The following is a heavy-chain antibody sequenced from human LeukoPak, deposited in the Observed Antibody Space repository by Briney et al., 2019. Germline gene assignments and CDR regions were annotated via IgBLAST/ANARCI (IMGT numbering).Heavy chain of an antibody. CDR1: GFTFSSRDW. CDR2: IKQDRSEK. D-gene: IGHD3-3*01. V-gene: IGHV3-7*01. CDR3: ARLREIPVFGVVTKSTSYFDY. Sequence: AGGSLRLSCVASGFTFSSRDWMTWVRQAPGKGLELVANIKQDRSEKYYVDSVKGRFTISRDNAKNSLYLQMNSLRAEDTAVYYCARLREIPVFGVVTKSTSYFDYWGQGTLVTVSS. J-gene: IGHJ4*02.